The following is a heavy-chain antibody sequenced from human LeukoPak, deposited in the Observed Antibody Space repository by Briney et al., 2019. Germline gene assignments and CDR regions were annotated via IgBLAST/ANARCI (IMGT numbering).Heavy chain of an antibody. V-gene: IGHV3-7*03. CDR3: ASDRRSDSSGYAFDI. CDR2: IKQDGSEK. Sequence: GGSLRLSCEASGFTFSNYWMSWVRQAPGKGLEWVANIKQDGSEKNYVDSVKGRFTISRDNAKNSLYLQMNSPGAEDTAFYYCASDRRSDSSGYAFDIWGQGTMVTVSS. CDR1: GFTFSNYW. D-gene: IGHD3-22*01. J-gene: IGHJ3*02.